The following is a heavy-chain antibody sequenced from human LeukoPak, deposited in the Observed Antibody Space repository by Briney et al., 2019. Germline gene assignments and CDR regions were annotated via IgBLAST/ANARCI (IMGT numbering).Heavy chain of an antibody. J-gene: IGHJ4*02. CDR2: ISWNSGSI. Sequence: GRSLRLSCAASGFTFDDYAMHWVRQAPGKGLEWVSGISWNSGSIGYADSVKGRFTISRDNAKNSLYLQMNSLRAEDTAVYYCAKEGSKSYFDSWGQGTLVTVSS. CDR1: GFTFDDYA. V-gene: IGHV3-9*01. CDR3: AKEGSKSYFDS. D-gene: IGHD3-10*01.